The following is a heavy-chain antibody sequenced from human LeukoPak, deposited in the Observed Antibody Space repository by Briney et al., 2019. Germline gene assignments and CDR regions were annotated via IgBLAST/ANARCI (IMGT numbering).Heavy chain of an antibody. CDR1: GFTFGDYA. CDR3: TRAGVASSSWYPYFFDY. V-gene: IGHV3-49*03. D-gene: IGHD6-13*01. CDR2: IRSKAYGGTT. J-gene: IGHJ4*02. Sequence: GGSLRLSCTASGFTFGDYAMSWFRQAPGKGLEWVGFIRSKAYGGTTEYAASVKGRFTISRDDSKSIAYLQMNSLKTEDTAVYYCTRAGVASSSWYPYFFDYWGQGTLVTVSS.